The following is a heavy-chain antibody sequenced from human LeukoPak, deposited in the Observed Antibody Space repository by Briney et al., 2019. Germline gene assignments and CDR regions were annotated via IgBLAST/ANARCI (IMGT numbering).Heavy chain of an antibody. CDR3: ARAKGFVVVAGNFDY. CDR2: IYYSGST. J-gene: IGHJ4*02. D-gene: IGHD6-19*01. CDR1: GGSISSYY. V-gene: IGHV4-59*01. Sequence: SETLSLTCTVSGGSISSYYWSWIRQPPGKGLEWIGYIYYSGSTNYNPSLKSRVTISVDTSQNQFSLKLSSVTAADTAVYYCARAKGFVVVAGNFDYWGQGTLVTVSS.